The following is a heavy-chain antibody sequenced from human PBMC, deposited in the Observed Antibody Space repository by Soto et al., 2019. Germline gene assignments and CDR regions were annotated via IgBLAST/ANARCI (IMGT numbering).Heavy chain of an antibody. CDR3: ARESEMVLSDLYYFDY. D-gene: IGHD2-8*01. V-gene: IGHV4-59*01. Sequence: PEETLSLTCTVSNDSITNYYWNWIRQPPGKGLEWIGYLSHTGITNYNPSLRGRVTISGDTSKNQFSLRLSSVTAADTATYYCARESEMVLSDLYYFDYWGRGTLVTVSS. J-gene: IGHJ4*02. CDR2: LSHTGIT. CDR1: NDSITNYY.